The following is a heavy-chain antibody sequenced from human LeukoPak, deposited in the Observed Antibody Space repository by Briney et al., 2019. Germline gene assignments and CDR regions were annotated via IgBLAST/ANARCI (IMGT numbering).Heavy chain of an antibody. D-gene: IGHD2-8*01. CDR2: INQDVSRV. Sequence: GGSLRLSCSGSGFSFSRYWLAWVRQAPGKGLEWVASINQDVSRVHYVDSVKGRFTISRDNAKSSLFLQLTSLRVEDTAVYYCARLKDDVTKFDYWGQGTLVTVSS. CDR3: ARLKDDVTKFDY. J-gene: IGHJ4*02. CDR1: GFSFSRYW. V-gene: IGHV3-7*01.